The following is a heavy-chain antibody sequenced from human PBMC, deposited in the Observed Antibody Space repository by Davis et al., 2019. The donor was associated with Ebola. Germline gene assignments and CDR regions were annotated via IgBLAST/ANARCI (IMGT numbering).Heavy chain of an antibody. Sequence: SGPTLVTPTQTLTLTCTFSEFSLSTSGMGVGWIRQPPGKALEWLALIYWDDDKRYRPSLKSRLTITKDTSKNQVVLTMINMDPVDTATYYCAHRLGRFGEWNFDYWGLGTLVTVSS. CDR1: EFSLSTSGMG. J-gene: IGHJ4*02. V-gene: IGHV2-5*02. D-gene: IGHD3-10*01. CDR3: AHRLGRFGEWNFDY. CDR2: IYWDDDK.